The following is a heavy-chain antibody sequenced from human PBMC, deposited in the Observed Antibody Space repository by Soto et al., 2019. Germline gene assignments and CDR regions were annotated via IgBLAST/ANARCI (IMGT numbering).Heavy chain of an antibody. J-gene: IGHJ4*02. Sequence: QVQLVQSGAEVKEPGSSVKVACKASGGGNLRDYRTTWVRRAPGQGLEWMGGIIPKLGSANYAQNFQGRVTVTADESSKTVYMELRGMRSDDAAVYYCAGGGDGYNFGAGYWGQGTPVTVSS. D-gene: IGHD2-21*01. V-gene: IGHV1-69*01. CDR1: GGGNLRDYR. CDR3: AGGGDGYNFGAGY. CDR2: IIPKLGSA.